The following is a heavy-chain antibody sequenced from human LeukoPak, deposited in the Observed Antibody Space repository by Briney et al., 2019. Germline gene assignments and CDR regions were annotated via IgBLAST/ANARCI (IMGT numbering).Heavy chain of an antibody. CDR3: ARQASSSSQYYYYYYMDV. D-gene: IGHD6-6*01. J-gene: IGHJ6*03. CDR2: TYPGDSDT. V-gene: IGHV5-51*01. Sequence: GESLKISCKGSGYSFTSYWIGWVRQMPGKGLEWMGITYPGDSDTRYSPSFQGQVTISADKSISTAYLQWSSLKASDTAMYYCARQASSSSQYYYYYYMDVWGKGTTVTVSS. CDR1: GYSFTSYW.